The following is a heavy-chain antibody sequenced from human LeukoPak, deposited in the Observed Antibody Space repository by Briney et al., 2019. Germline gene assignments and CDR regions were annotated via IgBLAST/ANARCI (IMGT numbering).Heavy chain of an antibody. V-gene: IGHV4-39*07. D-gene: IGHD3-3*01. CDR2: IYYSEST. CDR3: AREEIYAYDFWSGVKQYNWFDP. Sequence: SVTLSLTCTVSGGSISSNDYYWDWIRQPPGRGLEFIGSIYYSESTYYNPSLKSQVTKSVDTSKNQSSLKLSSVTAADTAVYYCAREEIYAYDFWSGVKQYNWFDPWGQGALVTVSS. CDR1: GGSISSNDYY. J-gene: IGHJ5*02.